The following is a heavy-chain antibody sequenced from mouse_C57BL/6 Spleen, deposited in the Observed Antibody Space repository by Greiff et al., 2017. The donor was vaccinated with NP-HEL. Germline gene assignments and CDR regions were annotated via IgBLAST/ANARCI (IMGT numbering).Heavy chain of an antibody. J-gene: IGHJ1*03. V-gene: IGHV1-52*01. Sequence: VQLQQPGAELVRPGSSVKLSCKASGYTFTSYWMHWVKQRPIQGLEWIGNIDPSDSETHYNQKFKDKATLTVDKSSSTAYMQLSSLTSEDSAVYYCARYGYYGSSHWYFDVWGTGTTVTVSS. CDR1: GYTFTSYW. D-gene: IGHD1-1*01. CDR2: IDPSDSET. CDR3: ARYGYYGSSHWYFDV.